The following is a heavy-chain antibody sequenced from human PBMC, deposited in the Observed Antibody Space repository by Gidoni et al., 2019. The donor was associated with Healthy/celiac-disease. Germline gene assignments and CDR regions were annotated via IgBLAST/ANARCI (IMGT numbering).Heavy chain of an antibody. Sequence: QVQLQESDTGLVKPSETLSPTCTVSGGSFSSYTWRWIRQPAGKGLEWIGRIYTSGSTNYNPSLKSRVTMSVDTSKNQFSLKLSSVTAADTAVYYCARAGESYYDYVWGSYRYEAFDIWGQGTMVTVSS. CDR2: IYTSGST. D-gene: IGHD3-16*02. V-gene: IGHV4-4*07. CDR1: GGSFSSYT. CDR3: ARAGESYYDYVWGSYRYEAFDI. J-gene: IGHJ3*02.